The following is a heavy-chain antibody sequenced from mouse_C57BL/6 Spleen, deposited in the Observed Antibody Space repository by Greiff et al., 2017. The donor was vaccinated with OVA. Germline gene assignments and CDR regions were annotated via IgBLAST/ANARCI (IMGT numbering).Heavy chain of an antibody. CDR3: ARGSNYGGNYAMDY. CDR2: IYPSDSET. Sequence: QVQLQQPGAELVRPGSSVKLSCKASGYTFTSYWMDWVKQRPGQGLEWIGNIYPSDSETHYNQKFKDKATLTVDKSSSTAYMQLSSLTSEDSAVYYWARGSNYGGNYAMDYWGQGTSVTVSS. V-gene: IGHV1-61*01. CDR1: GYTFTSYW. J-gene: IGHJ4*01. D-gene: IGHD2-5*01.